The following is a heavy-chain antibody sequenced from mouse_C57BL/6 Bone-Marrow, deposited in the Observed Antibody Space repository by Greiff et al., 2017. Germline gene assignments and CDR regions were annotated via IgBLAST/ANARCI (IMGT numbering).Heavy chain of an antibody. D-gene: IGHD1-1*01. V-gene: IGHV1-50*01. CDR3: ARDGSSSYWYFDV. CDR2: IDPSDSYT. J-gene: IGHJ1*03. Sequence: QVQLKQPGAELVKPGASVKLSCKASGYTFTSYWMQWVKQRPGQGLEWIGEIDPSDSYTNYNQKFKGKATLTVDTSSSTAYMQLSSLTSEDSAVYYCARDGSSSYWYFDVWGTGTTVTVSS. CDR1: GYTFTSYW.